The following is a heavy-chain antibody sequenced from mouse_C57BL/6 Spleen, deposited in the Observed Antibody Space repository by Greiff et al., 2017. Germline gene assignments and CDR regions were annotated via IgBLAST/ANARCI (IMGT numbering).Heavy chain of an antibody. CDR2: INPGSGGT. Sequence: QVQLQQSGAELVRPGTSVKVSCKASGYAFTNYLIEWVKQRPGQGLEWIGVINPGSGGTNYNEKFKGKATLTADKSSSTAYMQLSSLTSEDSAVYFCARNYGSSSAMDYWGQGTSVTVSS. J-gene: IGHJ4*01. CDR1: GYAFTNYL. V-gene: IGHV1-54*01. D-gene: IGHD1-1*01. CDR3: ARNYGSSSAMDY.